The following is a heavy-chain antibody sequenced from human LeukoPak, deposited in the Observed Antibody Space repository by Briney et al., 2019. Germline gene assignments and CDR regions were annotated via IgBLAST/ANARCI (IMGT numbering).Heavy chain of an antibody. CDR1: GFSFSSYE. CDR3: ARDGPAYSFDY. D-gene: IGHD5-18*01. Sequence: QPGGSLRLSCAASGFSFSSYEMNWVRQAPGKGLEGVSCISTSGSTVYYADSVKGRLTVSRDNARNSLYLQMNSLRAEDTALYYCARDGPAYSFDYWGQGTLVTVSS. V-gene: IGHV3-48*03. J-gene: IGHJ4*02. CDR2: ISTSGSTV.